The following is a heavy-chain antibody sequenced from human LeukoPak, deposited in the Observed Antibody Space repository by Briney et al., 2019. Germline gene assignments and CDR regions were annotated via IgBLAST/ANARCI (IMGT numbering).Heavy chain of an antibody. D-gene: IGHD6-19*01. CDR1: GYTFTGYY. V-gene: IGHV1-2*02. CDR2: INPNSGGA. Sequence: ASVKVSCKASGYTFTGYYMHWVRQAPGQGLEWMGWINPNSGGANYAQKFQGRVTMTRDTSISTAYMELSRLRSDDTAMYYCARDGWSSNWFDPWGQGTLVTVSS. CDR3: ARDGWSSNWFDP. J-gene: IGHJ5*02.